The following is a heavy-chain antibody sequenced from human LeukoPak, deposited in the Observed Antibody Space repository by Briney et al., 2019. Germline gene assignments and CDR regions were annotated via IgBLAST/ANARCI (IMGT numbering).Heavy chain of an antibody. J-gene: IGHJ4*02. CDR2: ISTYNGNT. CDR3: ARDQRDYVWGSYRPTFDY. V-gene: IGHV1-18*01. Sequence: GASVKVSCKASGYTFTSYGISWVRQAPGQGLEWMGWISTYNGNTNYAQKLQGRVTMTTDTSTSTAYMELRSLRSDDTAVYYCARDQRDYVWGSYRPTFDYWGQGTLVTVSS. CDR1: GYTFTSYG. D-gene: IGHD3-16*02.